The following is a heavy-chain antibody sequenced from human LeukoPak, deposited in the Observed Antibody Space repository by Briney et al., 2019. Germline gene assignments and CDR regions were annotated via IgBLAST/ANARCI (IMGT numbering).Heavy chain of an antibody. CDR2: IYSGGST. Sequence: AGSLTLSCAASGGTVSSNYMSWVRMPQGKGMEWVSVIYSGGSTSYADSVKGRFTISRDIAKNTLYLQMNSLRAQDTAVYYCEVGAGSGSFDYWGQGTLVTVSS. V-gene: IGHV3-66*02. D-gene: IGHD3-10*01. CDR1: GGTVSSNY. J-gene: IGHJ4*02. CDR3: EVGAGSGSFDY.